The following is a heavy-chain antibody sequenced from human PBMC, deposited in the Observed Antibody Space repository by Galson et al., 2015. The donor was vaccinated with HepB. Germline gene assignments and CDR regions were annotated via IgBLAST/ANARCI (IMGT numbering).Heavy chain of an antibody. V-gene: IGHV1-18*01. CDR2: INPYNRDT. Sequence: SVKVSCKASGYNFSTYSITWVRQAPGQGLEWMGWINPYNRDTKYARKFEGRVSMTTKTFTNTAYMELGSLRSDDTAVYYCARGAFLGVVGGIQNNWFAPWGQGTRVTVSS. D-gene: IGHD2-15*01. CDR3: ARGAFLGVVGGIQNNWFAP. CDR1: GYNFSTYS. J-gene: IGHJ5*02.